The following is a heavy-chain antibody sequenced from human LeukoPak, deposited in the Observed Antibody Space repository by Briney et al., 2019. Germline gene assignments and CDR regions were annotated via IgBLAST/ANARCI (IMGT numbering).Heavy chain of an antibody. CDR1: GFTFSSYA. Sequence: GGSLRLSCAASGFTFSSYAMSWVRQAPGKGLEWVSAISGSGGSTYYADSVKGRFTISRDNSKNTLYLQMNSLRAEDTAVYYCARVQKLLWFGELLPFDYWGQGTLVTVSS. CDR3: ARVQKLLWFGELLPFDY. J-gene: IGHJ4*02. CDR2: ISGSGGST. V-gene: IGHV3-23*01. D-gene: IGHD3-10*01.